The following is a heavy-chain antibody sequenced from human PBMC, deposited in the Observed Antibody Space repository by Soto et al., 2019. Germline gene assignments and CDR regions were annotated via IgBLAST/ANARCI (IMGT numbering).Heavy chain of an antibody. CDR2: ISYDGSNK. J-gene: IGHJ6*02. CDR3: AKDGTTGTTRYYYYGMDV. V-gene: IGHV3-30*18. Sequence: QVQLVESGGGVVQPGRSLRLSCAASGFTFSSYGMHWVRQAPGKGLSWVAVISYDGSNKYYADSVKGRFTISRDNFKNTVYLQMNSLRAEDTAVYYWAKDGTTGTTRYYYYGMDVWGQGTTVTVSS. CDR1: GFTFSSYG. D-gene: IGHD1-1*01.